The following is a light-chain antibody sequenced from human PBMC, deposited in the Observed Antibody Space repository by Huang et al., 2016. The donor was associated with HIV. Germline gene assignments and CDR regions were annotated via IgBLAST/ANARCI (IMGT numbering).Light chain of an antibody. CDR3: QQLNSYPLT. CDR2: ATS. Sequence: IQLTQSPSSLSVSVGDRVTITCRASQDITNYLAWYQQKPGKAPTLLIFATSTLQSGVPARFSGSGSGADFTLSIASLQPEDSATYYCQQLNSYPLTFGGGTKVEI. V-gene: IGKV1-9*01. J-gene: IGKJ4*01. CDR1: QDITNY.